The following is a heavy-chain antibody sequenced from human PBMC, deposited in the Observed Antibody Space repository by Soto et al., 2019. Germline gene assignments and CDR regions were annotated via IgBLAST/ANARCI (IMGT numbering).Heavy chain of an antibody. V-gene: IGHV4-30-4*01. CDR3: ARDYRSGYDN. Sequence: QVQLQESGPGLVKPSQTLSLTCTVSGGSVSSGDYYWSWIRQPPGKGLEWIAYVYYTGGSYYNPSLKSRATISIDTSKNQFSLKMNSVTAADTAVYYCARDYRSGYDNWGQGVPVTVSS. J-gene: IGHJ4*02. D-gene: IGHD6-19*01. CDR1: GGSVSSGDYY. CDR2: VYYTGGS.